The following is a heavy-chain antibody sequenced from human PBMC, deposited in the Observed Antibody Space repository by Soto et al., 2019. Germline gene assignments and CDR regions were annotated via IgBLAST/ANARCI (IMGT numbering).Heavy chain of an antibody. CDR1: SFTFSDYW. CDR2: IKYDGGGK. CDR3: ARDGVAAGLYFDN. V-gene: IGHV3-7*05. D-gene: IGHD6-13*01. Sequence: EVQLVESGGGLVQPGGSLILSCAASSFTFSDYWMNWVRQAPGKGLEWVASIKYDGGGKNYVDSVKGRFIISRDNARNSLYLQMASLRAEDTAVYYCARDGVAAGLYFDNWGQGTLVTVSS. J-gene: IGHJ4*02.